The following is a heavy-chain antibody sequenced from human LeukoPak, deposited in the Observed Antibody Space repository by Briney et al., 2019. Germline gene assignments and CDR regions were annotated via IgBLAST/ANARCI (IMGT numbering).Heavy chain of an antibody. CDR1: LYTLENYA. CDR2: ISGDGGST. J-gene: IGHJ4*02. D-gene: IGHD6-6*01. Sequence: GGSLRHSCADSLYTLENYAMHSVRQAPGKGLEWVPLISGDGGSTYYADSVKGRFTISRDNSKNSLYLQMNSLRTEDTALYYCASPLYSSSFGLDHWGQGTLVTVSS. CDR3: ASPLYSSSFGLDH. V-gene: IGHV3-43*02.